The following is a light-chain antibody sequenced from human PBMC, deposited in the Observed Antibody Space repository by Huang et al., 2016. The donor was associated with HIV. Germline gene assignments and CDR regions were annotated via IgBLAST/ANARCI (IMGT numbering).Light chain of an antibody. CDR3: QQYDIHPLT. CDR1: QDINNF. CDR2: AAS. V-gene: IGKV1-8*01. Sequence: IRMTQSPSSLSASTGDRVTITCRANQDINNFLAWYQKRPGSVPKLLIYAASTLQSGVPSRFSGNGSGKDFTLTIGCLHSEDVATYYCQQYDIHPLTFGPGTRVDIK. J-gene: IGKJ3*01.